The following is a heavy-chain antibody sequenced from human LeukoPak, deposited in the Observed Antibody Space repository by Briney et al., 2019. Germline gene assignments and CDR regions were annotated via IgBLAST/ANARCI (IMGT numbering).Heavy chain of an antibody. D-gene: IGHD6-19*01. V-gene: IGHV3-64*01. Sequence: GGSLRLSCAASGFTFSSYAMHWVRQAPGKGLEYVSAISSNGGSTYYANSVKGRFTMSRDNSKNTLYLQMGSLRAVDMAVYYCARDHSSGWYGWDYFDYWGQGTLVTVSS. J-gene: IGHJ4*02. CDR3: ARDHSSGWYGWDYFDY. CDR2: ISSNGGST. CDR1: GFTFSSYA.